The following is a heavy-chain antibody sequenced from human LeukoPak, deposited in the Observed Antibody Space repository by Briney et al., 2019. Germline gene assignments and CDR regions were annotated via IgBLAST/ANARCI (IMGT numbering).Heavy chain of an antibody. V-gene: IGHV3-48*03. J-gene: IGHJ4*02. D-gene: IGHD5-18*01. Sequence: GGSLRLSCAAPGFTFSSYEMHWVRQAPGKGLEWISYISSSGSSIYYADSVKGRFTISRDNGKNSLYLQMNSLRAEDTAVYYCARVHYNTAMVDIDYWGQGTLVTVSS. CDR3: ARVHYNTAMVDIDY. CDR2: ISSSGSSI. CDR1: GFTFSSYE.